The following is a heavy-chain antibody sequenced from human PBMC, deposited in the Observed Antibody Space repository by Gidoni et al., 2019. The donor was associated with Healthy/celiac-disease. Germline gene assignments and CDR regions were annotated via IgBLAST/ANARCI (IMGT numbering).Heavy chain of an antibody. J-gene: IGHJ1*01. Sequence: QVQLVQSGAEVKKPGSSVKVSCKASGGTFSSYAISWVRQAPGQGLEWMGGIIPIFGTANYAQKFQGRVTITADESTSTAYMELSSLRSEDTAVYYCARDGYDILTGYLRPEYFQHWGQGTLVTVSS. CDR1: GGTFSSYA. CDR3: ARDGYDILTGYLRPEYFQH. V-gene: IGHV1-69*01. CDR2: IIPIFGTA. D-gene: IGHD3-9*01.